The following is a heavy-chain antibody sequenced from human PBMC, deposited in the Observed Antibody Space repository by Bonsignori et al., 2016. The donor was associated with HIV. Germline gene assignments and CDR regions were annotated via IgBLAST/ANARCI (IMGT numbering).Heavy chain of an antibody. CDR2: IIPILGIA. V-gene: IGHV1-69*10. CDR3: ARDRGGNQVYYAFDI. J-gene: IGHJ3*02. CDR1: GGTFSSYA. D-gene: IGHD1-14*01. Sequence: SVKVSCKASGGTFSSYAISWVRQAPGQGLEWMGGIIPILGIANYAQKFQGRVTITADKSTSTAYMELSSLRSEDTAVYYCARDRGGNQVYYAFDIWGQGTMVTVSS.